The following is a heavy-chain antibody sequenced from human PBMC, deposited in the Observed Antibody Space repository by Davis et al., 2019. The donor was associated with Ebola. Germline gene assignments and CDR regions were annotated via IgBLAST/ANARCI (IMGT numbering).Heavy chain of an antibody. CDR1: GGSISSYY. D-gene: IGHD3-22*01. J-gene: IGHJ4*02. Sequence: MPSETLSLTCTVSGGSISSYYWSWIRQPPGKGLEWIGYVYYNGGTNYNPSLKSRVTISIDTSKNQFSLKLSSVIAADTAVCYCARMGLSSGYYFFDYWGQGTLVTVSS. CDR2: VYYNGGT. V-gene: IGHV4-59*01. CDR3: ARMGLSSGYYFFDY.